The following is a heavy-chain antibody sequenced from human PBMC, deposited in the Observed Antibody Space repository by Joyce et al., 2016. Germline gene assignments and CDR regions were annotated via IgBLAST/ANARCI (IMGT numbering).Heavy chain of an antibody. Sequence: QVQLVESGGGVVQPGRSLRLSCAASGLTLSNYGVHWVRQASGKVLEWVAVISYDGIYKYYADSVKGRFTISRDNSKNTVFLEMNSLRTEDTAVYYCAKILTATYSSGWFLDYWGQGTLVTVSS. CDR3: AKILTATYSSGWFLDY. CDR2: ISYDGIYK. V-gene: IGHV3-30*18. D-gene: IGHD6-25*01. J-gene: IGHJ4*02. CDR1: GLTLSNYG.